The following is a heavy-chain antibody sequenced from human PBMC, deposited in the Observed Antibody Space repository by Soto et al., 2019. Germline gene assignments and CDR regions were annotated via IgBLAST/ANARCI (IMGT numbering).Heavy chain of an antibody. CDR3: ARAGWYSSSSVDGMDV. V-gene: IGHV3-30-3*01. D-gene: IGHD6-6*01. Sequence: QVQLVESGGGVVQPGRSLRLSCAASGFTFSSYAMHWVRQAPGKGLEWVAVISYDGSNKYYADSVKGRFTISRDNSKNTLYRQMNSLRAEDTAVYYCARAGWYSSSSVDGMDVWGQGTTVTVSS. CDR2: ISYDGSNK. J-gene: IGHJ6*02. CDR1: GFTFSSYA.